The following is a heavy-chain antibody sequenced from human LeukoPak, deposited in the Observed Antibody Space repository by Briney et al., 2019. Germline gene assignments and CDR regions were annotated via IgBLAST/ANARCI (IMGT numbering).Heavy chain of an antibody. CDR1: GVSITNYY. V-gene: IGHV4-4*07. CDR3: ARELDY. CDR2: IYTSGGT. J-gene: IGHJ4*02. Sequence: SETLSLTCTVSGVSITNYYWTWIRQPAGKGLEWNGRIYTSGGTNYNPSLQSRVTMSVDTSKNQFSLRLNSVTAADTAVYYCARELDYWGQGTLVTVSS.